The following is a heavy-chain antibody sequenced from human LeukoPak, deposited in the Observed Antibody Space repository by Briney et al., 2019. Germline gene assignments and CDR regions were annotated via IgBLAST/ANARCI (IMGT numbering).Heavy chain of an antibody. V-gene: IGHV1-69*04. CDR3: AYYDSSGYGFDY. CDR1: GGTFSSYA. CDR2: ITPIFGIA. Sequence: GASVKVSCKASGGTFSSYAISWVRQAPGQGLEWMGRITPIFGIANYAQKFQGRVTITADKSTSTAYMELSSLRSEDRAVYYCAYYDSSGYGFDYWGQGTLVTVSS. D-gene: IGHD3-22*01. J-gene: IGHJ4*02.